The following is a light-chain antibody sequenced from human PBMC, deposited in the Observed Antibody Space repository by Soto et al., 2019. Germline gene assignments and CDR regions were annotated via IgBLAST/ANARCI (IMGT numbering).Light chain of an antibody. Sequence: ETVLTQSPATLSLSPGERATLSCRASQSISNSLAWYQHKPGQAPRLLIYDASSRATGIPARFSGSGSGTDFPLTISSLEPEDFAVYYCQQRSNWPLFGGGTKVEIE. CDR2: DAS. CDR1: QSISNS. V-gene: IGKV3-11*01. J-gene: IGKJ4*01. CDR3: QQRSNWPL.